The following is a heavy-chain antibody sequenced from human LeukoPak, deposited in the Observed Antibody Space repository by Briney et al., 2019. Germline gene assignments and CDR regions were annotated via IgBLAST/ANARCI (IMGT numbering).Heavy chain of an antibody. CDR3: ARDIFWDSETYYFDY. Sequence: GASVKVSCKTSGYSFTDYYIHWVRQAPGQGLEWMGWIKPSSGGTNYAQKFQGRVTMTRDTSISTAYMELTRLRSDDTAVYYCARDIFWDSETYYFDYWGQGTPVTVSS. J-gene: IGHJ4*02. CDR1: GYSFTDYY. D-gene: IGHD1-26*01. CDR2: IKPSSGGT. V-gene: IGHV1-2*02.